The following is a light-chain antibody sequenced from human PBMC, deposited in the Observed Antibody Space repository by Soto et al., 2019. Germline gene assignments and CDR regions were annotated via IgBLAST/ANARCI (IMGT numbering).Light chain of an antibody. CDR1: QSVSSN. CDR2: GAS. J-gene: IGKJ4*01. V-gene: IGKV3-15*01. Sequence: EIVMTQSPATLSLSPGERATLSCRASQSVSSNLAWYQQKPGQAPRLLIYGASTRATGVPARFSGSGSGTEFTLTISTLQSEDFAVYCCQQYDNWPPLTFGGGTKVDIK. CDR3: QQYDNWPPLT.